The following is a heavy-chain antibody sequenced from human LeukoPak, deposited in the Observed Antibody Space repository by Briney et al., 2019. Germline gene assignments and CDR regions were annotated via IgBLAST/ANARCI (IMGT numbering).Heavy chain of an antibody. CDR2: ISAYNGNT. D-gene: IGHD3-22*01. V-gene: IGHV1-18*01. Sequence: GASVKVSCKASVYTFTSYGISWVRQAPGQGLEWMGWISAYNGNTNYAQKLQGRVTMTTDTSTSTAYMEMRSLRSGNTAVYYCARVTPYYYDSSGLLYYFDYWGQGTLVTVSS. CDR1: VYTFTSYG. CDR3: ARVTPYYYDSSGLLYYFDY. J-gene: IGHJ4*02.